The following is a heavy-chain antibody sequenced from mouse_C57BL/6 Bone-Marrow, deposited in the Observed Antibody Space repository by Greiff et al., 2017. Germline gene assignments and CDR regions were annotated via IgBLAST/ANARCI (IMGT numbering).Heavy chain of an antibody. D-gene: IGHD1-1*01. CDR3: TKITTVVVPMDY. Sequence: EVKLEESGGGLVQPGGSLKLSCAASGFTFSDAWMDWVRQSPEKGLEWVAEIRNKANNHANYYAESVKGRFTISRDDSKRSVYLQMNSLRAEDTGIYYCTKITTVVVPMDYWGQGTSVTVSS. J-gene: IGHJ4*01. V-gene: IGHV6-6*01. CDR1: GFTFSDAW. CDR2: IRNKANNHAN.